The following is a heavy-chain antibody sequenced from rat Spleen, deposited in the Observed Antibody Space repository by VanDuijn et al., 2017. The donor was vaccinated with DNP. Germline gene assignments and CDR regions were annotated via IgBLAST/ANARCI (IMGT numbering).Heavy chain of an antibody. Sequence: EVQLVESGGGLVQPGRSLKLSCVASGFSFSDYDMAWVRQAPTKGLEWVACMSPTTRNSYYRDSVRGRFTVSRDDSTSTLYLQMDRLRSEDTATYYCTRGGTYYCDYWGQGVMVTVTS. CDR1: GFSFSDYD. J-gene: IGHJ2*01. CDR2: MSPTTRNS. CDR3: TRGGTYYCDY. V-gene: IGHV5-25*01.